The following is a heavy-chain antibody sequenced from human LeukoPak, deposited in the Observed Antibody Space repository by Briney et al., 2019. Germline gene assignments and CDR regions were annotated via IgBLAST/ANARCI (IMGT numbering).Heavy chain of an antibody. J-gene: IGHJ3*02. CDR3: ARDGEQWLADDAFDI. D-gene: IGHD6-19*01. CDR1: GYTFTSYG. V-gene: IGHV1-18*01. CDR2: ISAYNDNT. Sequence: ASVTVSCKASGYTFTSYGISWVRQAPGQGLEWMGWISAYNDNTNYAQKLQGRVTMTTDTSTSTAYMELRSLRSDDTAVYYCARDGEQWLADDAFDIWGQGTMVTVSS.